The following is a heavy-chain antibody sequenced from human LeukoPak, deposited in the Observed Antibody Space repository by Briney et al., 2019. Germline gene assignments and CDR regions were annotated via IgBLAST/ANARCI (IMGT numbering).Heavy chain of an antibody. CDR2: IWSGGYIA. Sequence: GGSLRLSCAASGFTFSDCGMQWVRQAPGKGLECLSVIWSGGYIADYAESVRGRFTISRDDSKSTVYLQMNSLRDEDTAMYFCTRVGTAGTRTDHWGQGTLVTVSS. V-gene: IGHV3-33*03. CDR1: GFTFSDCG. D-gene: IGHD1-1*01. CDR3: TRVGTAGTRTDH. J-gene: IGHJ4*02.